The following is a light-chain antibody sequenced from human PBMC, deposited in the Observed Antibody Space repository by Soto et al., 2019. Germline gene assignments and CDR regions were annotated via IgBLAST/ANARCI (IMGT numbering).Light chain of an antibody. CDR2: GAS. J-gene: IGKJ5*01. V-gene: IGKV3-20*01. Sequence: EIELTQSPGTLSLSPGERATLSFRPIERLSSVYSSLYQQSPGQPPRLLIDGASNGATGIPDRFSGSWSGTDFTLIINILEPEDVAIYYWQQYGGSPRITFGQGTRLEIK. CDR3: QQYGGSPRIT. CDR1: ERLSSVY.